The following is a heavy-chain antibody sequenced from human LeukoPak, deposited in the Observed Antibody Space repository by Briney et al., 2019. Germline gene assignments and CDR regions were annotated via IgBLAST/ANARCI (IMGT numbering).Heavy chain of an antibody. CDR2: ISAYNGNT. V-gene: IGHV1-18*01. CDR3: ARGRTKKIGKAVAVSYYFDY. D-gene: IGHD6-19*01. J-gene: IGHJ4*02. CDR1: GYTFTSYG. Sequence: GASVKVSCKASGYTFTSYGISWVRQAPGQGLEWMGWISAYNGNTNYAQKFQGRVTMTRNTSVSTAYMELSSLRSEDTAVYYCARGRTKKIGKAVAVSYYFDYWGQGTLVTVSS.